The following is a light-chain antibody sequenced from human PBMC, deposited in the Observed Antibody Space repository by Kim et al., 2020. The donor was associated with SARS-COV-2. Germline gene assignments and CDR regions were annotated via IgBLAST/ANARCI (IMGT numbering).Light chain of an antibody. J-gene: IGKJ3*01. Sequence: EIVMTQSPATLSVSPGERATLSCRASQSVSSNLAWYQQKPGQAPRLLIYGASTRATGIPARFSGSGSGTEFTLTISSLQSEDFAVYYCQQYNNWLAFFGPGTKVDIK. CDR1: QSVSSN. CDR2: GAS. CDR3: QQYNNWLAF. V-gene: IGKV3-15*01.